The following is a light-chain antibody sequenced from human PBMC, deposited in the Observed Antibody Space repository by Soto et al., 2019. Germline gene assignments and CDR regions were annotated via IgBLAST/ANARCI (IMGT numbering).Light chain of an antibody. J-gene: IGKJ1*01. CDR2: WAS. V-gene: IGKV4-1*01. Sequence: DIVMTQSPDSLAVSLGERATINCKSSQSVLYSSNNKIYLAWYQQKPGQPPKLLIYWASTRESGVPDRFSGSGSGTDFTLTISSLQAEDVAVYYCQQYYSIPRTFGQGTKVEIK. CDR1: QSVLYSSNNKIY. CDR3: QQYYSIPRT.